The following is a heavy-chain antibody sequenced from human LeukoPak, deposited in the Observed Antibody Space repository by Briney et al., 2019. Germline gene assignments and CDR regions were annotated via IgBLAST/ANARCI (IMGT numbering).Heavy chain of an antibody. CDR2: IYTSGST. J-gene: IGHJ3*02. CDR1: GGSISSYY. Sequence: PSETLSLTCTVSGGSISSYYWSWIRQPPGQGLEWIGRIYTSGSTNYNPSLKSRVTMSVDTSKNQFSLKLSSVTAADTAVYYCARDPIVGAFSAAFDIWGQGTMVTVSS. CDR3: ARDPIVGAFSAAFDI. D-gene: IGHD1-26*01. V-gene: IGHV4-4*07.